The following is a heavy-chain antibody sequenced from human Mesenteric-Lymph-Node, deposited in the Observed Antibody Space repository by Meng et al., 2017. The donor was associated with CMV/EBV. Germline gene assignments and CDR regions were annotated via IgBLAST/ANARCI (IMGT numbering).Heavy chain of an antibody. CDR3: AREGAGSRCVDY. J-gene: IGHJ4*02. V-gene: IGHV1-46*01. D-gene: IGHD5-18*01. CDR2: ITPSGRST. CDR1: GYTFTSYY. Sequence: CKASGYTFTSYYMHWVRQAPGQGLEWMGIITPSGRSTSYAQKFQGRVTMTRDTSTSTDYMELSSLRSEDTAVYYCAREGAGSRCVDYWGQGTLVTVSS.